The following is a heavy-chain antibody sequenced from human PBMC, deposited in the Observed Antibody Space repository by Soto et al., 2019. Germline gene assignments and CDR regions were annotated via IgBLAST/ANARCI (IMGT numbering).Heavy chain of an antibody. CDR2: IYPGDSDT. J-gene: IGHJ6*02. V-gene: IGHV5-51*01. CDR3: ARLFYEGPYYYYYDGMDV. Sequence: PGESLKISCKGSGYSFTSYWIGWVRQMPGKGLEWMGIIYPGDSDTRYSPSFQGQVTISADKSISTAYLQWSSLKASDTAIYYCARLFYEGPYYYYYDGMDVWGQGTTVTV. D-gene: IGHD3-3*01. CDR1: GYSFTSYW.